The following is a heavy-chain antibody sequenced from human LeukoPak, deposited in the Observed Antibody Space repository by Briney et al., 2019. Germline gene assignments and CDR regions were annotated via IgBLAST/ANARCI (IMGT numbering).Heavy chain of an antibody. J-gene: IGHJ4*02. CDR1: GGTFSSYA. CDR3: ARGPTGPPKGTRLNSGWEY. V-gene: IGHV1-69*04. Sequence: SVKVSCKASGGTFSSYAISWVRQAPGQGLEWMGRIIPILGIANYAQKFQGRVTITADKSTSTAYMELSSLRSEDTAVYYCARGPTGPPKGTRLNSGWEYWDQGTLVTVSS. D-gene: IGHD6-19*01. CDR2: IIPILGIA.